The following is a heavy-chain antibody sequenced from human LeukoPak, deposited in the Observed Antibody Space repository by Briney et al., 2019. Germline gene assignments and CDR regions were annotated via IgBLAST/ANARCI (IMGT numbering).Heavy chain of an antibody. J-gene: IGHJ4*02. CDR1: GYTFTSYG. CDR2: ISAYNGNT. CDR3: ARTTFYYDILTGYYLV. D-gene: IGHD3-9*01. Sequence: PGASVKVSCKASGYTFTSYGISWVRQAPGQGLEWMGWISAYNGNTNYAQKLQGRVTMTTDTSTSTAYMELRSLRSDDTAVYYCARTTFYYDILTGYYLVWGQGTLVTVSS. V-gene: IGHV1-18*01.